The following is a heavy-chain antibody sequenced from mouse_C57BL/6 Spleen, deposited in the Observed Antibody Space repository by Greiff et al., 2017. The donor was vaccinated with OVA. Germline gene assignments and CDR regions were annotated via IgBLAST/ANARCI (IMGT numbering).Heavy chain of an antibody. Sequence: VQLQQPGAELVRPGSSVKLSCKASGYTFTSYWMPWVKQRPIQGLEWIGNIDPSDSETHYTQKFKDKATLTVDKSSSTAYMQLSSLTSEDSAVYYCARGPYWGQGTTLTVSS. CDR3: ARGPY. V-gene: IGHV1-52*01. CDR2: IDPSDSET. CDR1: GYTFTSYW. J-gene: IGHJ2*01.